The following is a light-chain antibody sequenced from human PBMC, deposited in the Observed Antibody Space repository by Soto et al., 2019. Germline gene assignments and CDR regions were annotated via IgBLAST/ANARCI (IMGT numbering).Light chain of an antibody. CDR2: ASS. V-gene: IGKV1-39*01. CDR1: QSIGND. CDR3: QQTYSAPFT. J-gene: IGKJ3*01. Sequence: DIHMTQSPSSLSASVLDIVTITCLTSQSIGNDLNWYQQRPGKAPKLLIYASSSLPTGVPSRFSGSGSGTDFTLTLSSLQPEDFATYFCQQTYSAPFTFGPGTKVDI.